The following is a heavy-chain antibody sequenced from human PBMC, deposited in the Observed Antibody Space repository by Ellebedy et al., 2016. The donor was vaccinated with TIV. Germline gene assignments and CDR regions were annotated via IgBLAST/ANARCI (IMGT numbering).Heavy chain of an antibody. Sequence: MPSETLSLTCSVSGGAMKSYYWGWIRQPAGKGLEWIGRIYSTGSSNSNPSLKSRVTMAIDTSGNYFSLKLSSVTAADTAVYYCARYSAYNNGNYFDYWGQGTVVTVSS. CDR3: ARYSAYNNGNYFDY. V-gene: IGHV4-4*07. CDR2: IYSTGSS. CDR1: GGAMKSYY. J-gene: IGHJ4*02. D-gene: IGHD1-26*01.